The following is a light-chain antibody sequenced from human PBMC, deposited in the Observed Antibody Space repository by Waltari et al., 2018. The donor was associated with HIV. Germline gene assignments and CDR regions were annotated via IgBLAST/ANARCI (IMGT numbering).Light chain of an antibody. CDR1: TSTIGSND. Sequence: SVLTQPPSASGTPGQRVTISCSGITSTIGSNDVFCYQHLPGAAPKLLIHRNNQRPSGVPDRFSGSTSGTSASLAISGLRSEDEADYYCVAWDDSLRGVVFGGGTKVAAL. CDR2: RNN. J-gene: IGLJ2*01. CDR3: VAWDDSLRGVV. V-gene: IGLV1-47*01.